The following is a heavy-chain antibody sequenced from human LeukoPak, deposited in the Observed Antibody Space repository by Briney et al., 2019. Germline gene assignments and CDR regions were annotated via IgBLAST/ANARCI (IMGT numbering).Heavy chain of an antibody. Sequence: GGSLRLSCAVSGFTFSSYEMNWVRQAPGKGLEWVSYIRSGGGTTMYYAESVKGRFTISRDNSKNSLYLQMNSLRAEDTAVYYCARDHASSSGYLDYFDYWGQGALVTVSS. J-gene: IGHJ4*02. D-gene: IGHD3-22*01. CDR1: GFTFSSYE. CDR3: ARDHASSSGYLDYFDY. V-gene: IGHV3-48*03. CDR2: IRSGGGTTM.